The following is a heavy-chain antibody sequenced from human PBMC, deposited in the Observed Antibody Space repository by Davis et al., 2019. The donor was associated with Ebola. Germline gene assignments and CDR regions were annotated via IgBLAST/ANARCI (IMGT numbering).Heavy chain of an antibody. CDR3: ARDHIAAAGGFDY. CDR1: GGSFSGYY. V-gene: IGHV4-34*01. D-gene: IGHD6-13*01. Sequence: SETLSLTCAVYGGSFSGYYWSWIRQPPGKGLEWIGEINHSGSTNYNPSLKSRVTISVDTSKNQFSLKLSSVTAADTAVYYCARDHIAAAGGFDYWGQGTLVTVSS. J-gene: IGHJ4*02. CDR2: INHSGST.